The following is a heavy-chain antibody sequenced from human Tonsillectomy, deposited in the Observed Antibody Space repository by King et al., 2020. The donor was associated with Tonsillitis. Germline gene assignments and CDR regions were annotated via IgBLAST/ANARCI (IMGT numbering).Heavy chain of an antibody. CDR1: GSPSGNFP. Sequence: VQLVESGGALVNPGGPLNPPGRALGSPSGNFPLHWSGRLPGRDRNLVSVIVRIGVTETSPDPVGGRFTISRDNSKNTLYLEMSSLRAEDTAVYYCVKDQSIKGYKVDYFDCWGQGTLVTVSS. CDR2: IVRIGVT. CDR3: VKDQSIKGYKVDYFDC. D-gene: IGHD5-18*01. J-gene: IGHJ4*02. V-gene: IGHV3-64D*06.